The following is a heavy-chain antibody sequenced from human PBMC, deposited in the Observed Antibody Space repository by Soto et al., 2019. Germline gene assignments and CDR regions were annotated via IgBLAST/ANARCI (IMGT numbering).Heavy chain of an antibody. Sequence: SETLSLTCTVSGGSISSSSYYWGWIRQPPGKGLEWIGSIYYSGSTYYNPSLKSRVTISVDTSKNQFSLKLSSVTAADTAVYYCARWSSYYPKHLDYCGQGILVTVSS. D-gene: IGHD3-3*01. CDR1: GGSISSSSYY. J-gene: IGHJ4*02. V-gene: IGHV4-39*07. CDR2: IYYSGST. CDR3: ARWSSYYPKHLDY.